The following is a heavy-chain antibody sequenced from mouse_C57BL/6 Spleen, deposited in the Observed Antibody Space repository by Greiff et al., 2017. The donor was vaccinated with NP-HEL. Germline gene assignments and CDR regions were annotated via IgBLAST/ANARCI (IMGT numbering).Heavy chain of an antibody. CDR2: IRNKANNHET. D-gene: IGHD4-1*01. J-gene: IGHJ4*01. V-gene: IGHV6-6*01. CDR1: GFTFSDAW. Sequence: EVQVVESGGGLVQPGGSMKLSCAASGFTFSDAWMDWVRQSPEKGLEWVAEIRNKANNHETYYAESGKGRFTISRDDSKSRVDLQMNSLRAEDTGIYYCPRLGPSYAMDYWGQGTSVTVSS. CDR3: PRLGPSYAMDY.